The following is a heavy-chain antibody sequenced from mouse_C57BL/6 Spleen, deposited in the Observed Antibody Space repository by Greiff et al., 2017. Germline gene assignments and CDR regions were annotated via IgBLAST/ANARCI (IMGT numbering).Heavy chain of an antibody. D-gene: IGHD4-1*01. J-gene: IGHJ2*01. CDR1: GFSLSTFGMG. V-gene: IGHV8-8*01. CDR3: ARRTGTVDY. Sequence: QVTLKESGPGILQPSQTLCLTCSFSGFSLSTFGMGVGWIRQPSGQGLEWLVYIWWDADQYYNPALKSRLTISKDTSKHQVFLKIANVNTADTATYYCARRTGTVDYWGQGTTLTVAS. CDR2: IWWDADQ.